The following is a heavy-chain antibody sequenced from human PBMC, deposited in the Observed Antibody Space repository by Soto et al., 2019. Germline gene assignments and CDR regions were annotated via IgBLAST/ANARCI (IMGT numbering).Heavy chain of an antibody. CDR1: GGSISRYY. CDR2: FSYTGST. Sequence: SETLSLTCTVSGGSISRYYWTWIRQPPGKGPEWIGYFSYTGSTSYNPSLKSRVTISVDTSKNQFSLKLSSVTAADTAVYYCARAVASYFDYWGQGTLVTVSS. CDR3: ARAVASYFDY. V-gene: IGHV4-59*01. D-gene: IGHD5-12*01. J-gene: IGHJ4*02.